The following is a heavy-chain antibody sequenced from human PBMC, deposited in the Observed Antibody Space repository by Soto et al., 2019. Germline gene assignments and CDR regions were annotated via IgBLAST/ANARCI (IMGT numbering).Heavy chain of an antibody. J-gene: IGHJ4*01. CDR1: GYTFTSYS. V-gene: IGHV1-3*04. D-gene: IGHD6-19*01. CDR2: INTANGNT. Sequence: GASGKVSCKTSGYTFTSYSIHWVRQAPGQRPEWMGWINTANGNTKYSPKLQDRVTITRDTSASTAYMELSSLTSEDTALYYCVRDGVAAGNINFDYWGQGTLVTVSS. CDR3: VRDGVAAGNINFDY.